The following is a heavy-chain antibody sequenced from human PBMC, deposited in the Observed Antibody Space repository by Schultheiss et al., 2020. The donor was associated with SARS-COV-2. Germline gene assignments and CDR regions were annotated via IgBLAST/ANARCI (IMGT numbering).Heavy chain of an antibody. J-gene: IGHJ4*02. Sequence: GGSLRLSYAASGFTFSTYALSWVRQAPGKGLEWVAVISYDGSNKYYADSVKGRFTISRDNSKNTLYLQMNSLRAEDTAVYYCVKEGEEMGTSWGQGTLVTVSS. D-gene: IGHD1-1*01. V-gene: IGHV3-30*01. CDR3: VKEGEEMGTS. CDR2: ISYDGSNK. CDR1: GFTFSTYA.